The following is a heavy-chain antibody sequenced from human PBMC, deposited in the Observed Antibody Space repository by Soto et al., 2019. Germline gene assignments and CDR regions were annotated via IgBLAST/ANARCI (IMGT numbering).Heavy chain of an antibody. CDR1: GFTFSSYW. J-gene: IGHJ4*02. Sequence: PGGSLRLSCAASGFTFSSYWMHWVRQAPGKGLVWVSRINSDGSSTSYADSVKGRFTISRDNAKNTLYLQMNSLRAEDTAVYYCARFGGVGGYCSSTSCRRFDYWGQGTLVTV. V-gene: IGHV3-74*01. CDR2: INSDGSST. D-gene: IGHD2-2*01. CDR3: ARFGGVGGYCSSTSCRRFDY.